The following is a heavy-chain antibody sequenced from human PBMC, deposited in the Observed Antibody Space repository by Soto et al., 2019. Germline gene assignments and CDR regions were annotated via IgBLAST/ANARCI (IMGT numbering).Heavy chain of an antibody. J-gene: IGHJ4*02. CDR1: GFTFSSYS. Sequence: PGGSLRLSCAASGFTFSSYSMNWVRQAPGKGLEWVSSISSSSSYIYYADSVKGRFTISRDNAKNSLYLQMNSLRAEDTAVYYCARERGRGSWLFDYWGQGTLVTVSS. CDR2: ISSSSSYI. CDR3: ARERGRGSWLFDY. D-gene: IGHD6-13*01. V-gene: IGHV3-21*01.